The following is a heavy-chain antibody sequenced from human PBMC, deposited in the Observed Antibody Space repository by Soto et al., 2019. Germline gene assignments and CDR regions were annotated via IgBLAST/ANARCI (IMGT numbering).Heavy chain of an antibody. J-gene: IGHJ6*03. CDR1: GFILSDCA. CDR3: ARDLSWGSNWYYYMDV. Sequence: EVQLVESGGGLVQPGVSLRLSCATSGFILSDCAMNWVRQAPGKGLEWVSYISSSSSVIDYADSVKGRFTVSRDNARNSLYLQMNSLRAEDTAVYYRARDLSWGSNWYYYMDVWGKGTTVTVSS. CDR2: ISSSSSVI. V-gene: IGHV3-48*01. D-gene: IGHD7-27*01.